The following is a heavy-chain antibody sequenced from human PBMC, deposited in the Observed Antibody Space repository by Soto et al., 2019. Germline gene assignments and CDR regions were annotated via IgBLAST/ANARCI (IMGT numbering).Heavy chain of an antibody. Sequence: EVQLVESGGGLVQPGRSLRLSCAASGFTFDDYAMHWVRQAPGQGLEWVSSINWNSGSIGYADSVKGRFTISRDNAKNYLYLQMNSLRAEDTALYYCAKGGQSSGWYGNWFDPWGQGTLVTVSS. D-gene: IGHD6-19*01. CDR3: AKGGQSSGWYGNWFDP. CDR2: INWNSGSI. CDR1: GFTFDDYA. J-gene: IGHJ5*02. V-gene: IGHV3-9*01.